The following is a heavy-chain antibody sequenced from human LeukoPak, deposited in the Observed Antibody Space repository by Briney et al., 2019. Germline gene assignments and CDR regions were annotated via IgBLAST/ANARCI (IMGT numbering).Heavy chain of an antibody. D-gene: IGHD5-24*01. CDR1: GYTFTGYY. CDR3: ARAYWDGGGYNLRDYYYYYMDV. J-gene: IGHJ6*03. Sequence: ASVTVSCKASGYTFTGYYMHWVRQAPGQGLEWMGWINPNSGGTNYAQKLQGRVTMTTDTSTSTAYMEPRSLRSDDTAVYYCARAYWDGGGYNLRDYYYYYMDVWGKGTTVTISS. V-gene: IGHV1-2*02. CDR2: INPNSGGT.